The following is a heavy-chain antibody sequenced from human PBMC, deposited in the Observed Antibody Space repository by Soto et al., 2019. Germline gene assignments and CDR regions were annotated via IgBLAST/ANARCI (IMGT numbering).Heavy chain of an antibody. CDR3: ARERGYSGYDYGMYAY. D-gene: IGHD5-12*01. CDR2: ISSSSSYI. Sequence: EVQLVESGGGLVKPGGSLRLSCAASGFTFSSYSMNWVRQAPGKGLEWVSSISSSSSYIYYADSVKGRFTISRDNAKNSLYLQMNSLRAEDTAVYYCARERGYSGYDYGMYAYWGQGTLVTVSS. J-gene: IGHJ4*02. V-gene: IGHV3-21*01. CDR1: GFTFSSYS.